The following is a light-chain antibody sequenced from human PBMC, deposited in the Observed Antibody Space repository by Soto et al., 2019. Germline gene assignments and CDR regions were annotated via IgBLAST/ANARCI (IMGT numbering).Light chain of an antibody. CDR3: QQYKKGPRT. CDR1: QRVXSN. CDR2: GAS. J-gene: IGKJ1*01. Sequence: IGLTQCAATLSVSPGERATLSCRASQRVXSNFAWFKSKPGQAPRLLTDGASTMATGSPARLSGSGSATEFTLTISSLHSEDSAVYYCQQYKKGPRTFGQGTKVDI. V-gene: IGKV3-15*01.